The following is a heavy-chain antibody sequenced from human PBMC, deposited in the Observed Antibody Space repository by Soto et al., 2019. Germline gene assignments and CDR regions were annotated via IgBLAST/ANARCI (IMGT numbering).Heavy chain of an antibody. CDR3: ARRGLSGMVVAAFDV. V-gene: IGHV5-10-1*01. J-gene: IGHJ6*02. D-gene: IGHD2-15*01. Sequence: GESLKISCKGSGYSFTSYWISWVRQMPGKGLEWMGRIDPSDSYTNYSPSFQGHVTISADKSISTAYLQWSSLKASDTAMYYCARRGLSGMVVAAFDVWGQGTTVTVSS. CDR1: GYSFTSYW. CDR2: IDPSDSYT.